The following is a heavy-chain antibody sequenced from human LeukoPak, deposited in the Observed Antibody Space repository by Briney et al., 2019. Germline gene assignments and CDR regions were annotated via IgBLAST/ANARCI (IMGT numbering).Heavy chain of an antibody. Sequence: ASVKVSCKASGGTFSSYAISWVRQAPGQGLKWMGGIIPIFGTANYAQKFQGRVTITADESTSTAYMELSSLRSEDTAVYYCARESGYCSGGSCYLGAFDIWGQGTMVTVSS. J-gene: IGHJ3*02. CDR2: IIPIFGTA. D-gene: IGHD2-15*01. CDR1: GGTFSSYA. V-gene: IGHV1-69*13. CDR3: ARESGYCSGGSCYLGAFDI.